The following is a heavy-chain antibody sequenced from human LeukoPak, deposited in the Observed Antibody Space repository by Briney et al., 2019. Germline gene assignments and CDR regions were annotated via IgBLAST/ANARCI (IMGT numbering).Heavy chain of an antibody. Sequence: SVKVSCKASGYTFTGYYMHWVRQAPGQGLEWMGRINPNSGGTNYAQKFQGRVTMTRDTSISTAYMELSRLRSDDTAVYYCARQLELSPFFDYWGQGTLVTVSS. V-gene: IGHV1-2*06. CDR2: INPNSGGT. J-gene: IGHJ4*02. D-gene: IGHD1-26*01. CDR3: ARQLELSPFFDY. CDR1: GYTFTGYY.